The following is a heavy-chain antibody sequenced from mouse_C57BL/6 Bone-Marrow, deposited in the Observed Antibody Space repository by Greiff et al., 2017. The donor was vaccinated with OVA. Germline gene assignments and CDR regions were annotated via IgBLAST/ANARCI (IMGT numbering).Heavy chain of an antibody. CDR1: GYTFTSYS. J-gene: IGHJ3*01. D-gene: IGHD1-1*02. V-gene: IGHV1-4*01. CDR2: INPSSGYT. Sequence: VQLQQSGAELVRPGASVKMSCKASGYTFTSYSMHWVKQRPGQGLEWIGYINPSSGYTKYNQKFKDKATLTADKSSSTAYMQLSSLTSEDSAVYYCARGWDWFAYWGQGTLVTVSA. CDR3: ARGWDWFAY.